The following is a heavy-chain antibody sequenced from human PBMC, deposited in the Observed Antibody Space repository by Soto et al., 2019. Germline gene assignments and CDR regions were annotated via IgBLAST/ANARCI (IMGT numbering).Heavy chain of an antibody. D-gene: IGHD3-3*01. Sequence: PSETLSLTCAVSGGSISSNNWWNWVRQPPGKGLEWIGEIYHSGSTNYNPSLKSRVTISVDMSNNQFSLKLSSVTAADTAVYYCARAEQGPIWSGYRGVFFDSWGQGTLVTVSS. CDR1: GGSISSNNW. V-gene: IGHV4-4*02. CDR2: IYHSGST. CDR3: ARAEQGPIWSGYRGVFFDS. J-gene: IGHJ4*02.